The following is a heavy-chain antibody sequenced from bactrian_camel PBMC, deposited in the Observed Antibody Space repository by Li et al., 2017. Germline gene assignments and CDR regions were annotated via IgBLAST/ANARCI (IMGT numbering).Heavy chain of an antibody. Sequence: HVQLVESGGGSVQPGGSLTLSCAASGSGYISGTACMGWFRQVPGKEREGVAAIAPATGTTFYSDSVKGRFTISQDKAKSTIDLQMNSLKAEDTAMYYCASRPLDSSYLCTAAGLSPHSFDSWGQGTQVTVS. CDR2: IAPATGTT. J-gene: IGHJ6*01. CDR3: ASRPLDSSYLCTAAGLSPHSFDS. D-gene: IGHD1*01. CDR1: GSGYISGTAC. V-gene: IGHV3S54*01.